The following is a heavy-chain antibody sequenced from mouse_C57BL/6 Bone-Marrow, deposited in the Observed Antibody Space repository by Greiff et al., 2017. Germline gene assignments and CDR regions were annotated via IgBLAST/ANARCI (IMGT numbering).Heavy chain of an antibody. D-gene: IGHD1-1*01. V-gene: IGHV1-81*01. Sequence: VHLVESGAELARPGASVKLSCKASGYTFTSYGISWVKQRTGQGLEWIGEIYPRSGNTYYNAKFKGKATLTADKSSSTAYMELRSLTSDDSAVYSCARENYYGSSSYYIDDWGQGTTLTVSS. CDR3: ARENYYGSSSYYIDD. J-gene: IGHJ2*01. CDR1: GYTFTSYG. CDR2: IYPRSGNT.